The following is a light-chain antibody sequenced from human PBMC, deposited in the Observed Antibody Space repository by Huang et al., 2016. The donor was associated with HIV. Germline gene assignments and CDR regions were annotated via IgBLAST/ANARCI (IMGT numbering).Light chain of an antibody. J-gene: IGKJ1*01. CDR3: QQRSHWWT. Sequence: EIVLTQSPATLSLSPGERATLTCRASQSVSSYLAWYQQKPGQAPRPLVYDASNRATGIPARFSGSGSGTDFTLTISSLEPEDFAVYYCQQRSHWWTFGQGTKVEIK. CDR1: QSVSSY. CDR2: DAS. V-gene: IGKV3-11*01.